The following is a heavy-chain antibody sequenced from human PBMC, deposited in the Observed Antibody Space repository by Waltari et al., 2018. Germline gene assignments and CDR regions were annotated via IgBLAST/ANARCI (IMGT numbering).Heavy chain of an antibody. V-gene: IGHV3-74*01. CDR2: INSDGSST. Sequence: INSDGSSTSYADAVKGRFTISRDNANNTLYLQMNSLRAEDTAVYYCARGNYYGMDVWGQGTTVTVSS. J-gene: IGHJ6*02. CDR3: ARGNYYGMDV.